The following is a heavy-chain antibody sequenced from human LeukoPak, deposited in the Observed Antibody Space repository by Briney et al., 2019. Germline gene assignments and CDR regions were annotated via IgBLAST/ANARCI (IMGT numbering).Heavy chain of an antibody. Sequence: SETLSLTCTVSGGSISSSSYYWGWIRQPPGKGLEWIGSIYYSGSTCYNPSLKSRVTISVDTSKNQFSLKLSSVTAADTAVYYCARQRRNRYCSGGSCFNWFDPWGQGTLVTVSS. J-gene: IGHJ5*02. D-gene: IGHD2-15*01. CDR3: ARQRRNRYCSGGSCFNWFDP. V-gene: IGHV4-39*01. CDR1: GGSISSSSYY. CDR2: IYYSGST.